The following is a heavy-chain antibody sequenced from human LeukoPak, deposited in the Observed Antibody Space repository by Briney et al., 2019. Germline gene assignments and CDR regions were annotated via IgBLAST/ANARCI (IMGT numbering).Heavy chain of an antibody. V-gene: IGHV4-59*08. CDR3: VAYGGFRAFDV. D-gene: IGHD4-23*01. CDR2: VYYSAST. CDR1: GVSISRYY. Sequence: SETLSLTCTVSGVSISRYYWSWVRQPPGKGLEWIGYVYYSASTNYTPSLKSRLTISVDTSKNQFSLKLSSVTAADTAVYYCVAYGGFRAFDVWGQGTMVTVSS. J-gene: IGHJ3*01.